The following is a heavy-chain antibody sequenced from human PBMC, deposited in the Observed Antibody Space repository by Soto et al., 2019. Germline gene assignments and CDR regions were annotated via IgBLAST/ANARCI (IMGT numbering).Heavy chain of an antibody. Sequence: SETLSLTCTVSGGSISSGGYYWSWIRQHPGKGLEWIGYIYYSGSTYYNPSLKSRVTISVDTSKNQFSLKLSSVTAADTAVYYCAREWSTYYYDSSGSDKTLGYFDYWGQGTLVTVSS. CDR3: AREWSTYYYDSSGSDKTLGYFDY. CDR1: GGSISSGGYY. D-gene: IGHD3-22*01. V-gene: IGHV4-31*03. CDR2: IYYSGST. J-gene: IGHJ4*02.